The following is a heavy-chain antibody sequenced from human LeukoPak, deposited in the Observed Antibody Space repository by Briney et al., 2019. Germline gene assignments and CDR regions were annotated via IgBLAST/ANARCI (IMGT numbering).Heavy chain of an antibody. CDR3: ARGSDYDTLTGLDY. Sequence: GGSLRLSCAASGFTVSSNYMSWVRQAPGKGLEWVSVIYSGGGTYYADSVKGRFTIPRDNSKNTLYLQMNSLRAEDTAVYYCARGSDYDTLTGLDYWGQGTLVTVSS. CDR1: GFTVSSNY. J-gene: IGHJ4*02. CDR2: IYSGGGT. D-gene: IGHD3-9*01. V-gene: IGHV3-66*02.